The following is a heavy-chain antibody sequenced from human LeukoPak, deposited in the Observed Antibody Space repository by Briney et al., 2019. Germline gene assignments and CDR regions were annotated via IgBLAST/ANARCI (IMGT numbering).Heavy chain of an antibody. CDR1: GLTFSSYA. Sequence: GGSLRLSCAASGLTFSSYAMHWVRQAPGKGLECVEVISYDGSNKYYADSVKGRFTISRDNSKNTLYLQMNSLRAEDTAVYYCARVIYSSGWSGLLAPFDYWGQGTLVTVSS. CDR2: ISYDGSNK. V-gene: IGHV3-30-3*01. CDR3: ARVIYSSGWSGLLAPFDY. D-gene: IGHD6-19*01. J-gene: IGHJ4*02.